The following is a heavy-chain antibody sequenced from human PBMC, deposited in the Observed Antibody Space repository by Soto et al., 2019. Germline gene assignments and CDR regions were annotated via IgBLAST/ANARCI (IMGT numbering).Heavy chain of an antibody. CDR2: IYYSGST. Sequence: SEALSLTCTVSGGSISSYYWSWIRQPPGKGLEWIGYIYYSGSTNYNPSLKSRDTISVDTSKNQFSLKLSSVTAADTAVYYCARMEGLNYYYGMDVWGQGTTVTVSS. CDR3: ARMEGLNYYYGMDV. J-gene: IGHJ6*02. CDR1: GGSISSYY. V-gene: IGHV4-59*01. D-gene: IGHD1-1*01.